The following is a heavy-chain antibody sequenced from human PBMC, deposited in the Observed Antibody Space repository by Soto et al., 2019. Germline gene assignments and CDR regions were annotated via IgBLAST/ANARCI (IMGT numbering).Heavy chain of an antibody. V-gene: IGHV4-39*01. CDR3: GRQPGHCGSTTCFGYYSVDV. J-gene: IGHJ6*02. Sequence: QLQLQESGLRLVKPSETLSLTCSVSGGAISSSSYSWGWIRQPPGKGLEWIGTIYDSGSTHYNPSLEGRVAISADTPNNQLSLRLSSVTAADTAVYYCGRQPGHCGSTTCFGYYSVDVWGQGTTVNVS. D-gene: IGHD2-2*01. CDR2: IYDSGST. CDR1: GGAISSSSYS.